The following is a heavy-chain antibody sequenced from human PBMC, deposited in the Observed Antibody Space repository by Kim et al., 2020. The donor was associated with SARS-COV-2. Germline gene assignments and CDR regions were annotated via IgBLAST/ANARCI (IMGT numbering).Heavy chain of an antibody. D-gene: IGHD2-2*01. V-gene: IGHV1-24*01. Sequence: ASVKVSCKVSGYTLTELSMHWVRQAPGKGLEWMGGFDPEDGETIYAQKFQGRVTMTEDTSTDTAYMELSSLRSEDTAVYYCATEINTRDGSTNFDYWGQGTLVTVSS. CDR1: GYTLTELS. J-gene: IGHJ4*02. CDR3: ATEINTRDGSTNFDY. CDR2: FDPEDGET.